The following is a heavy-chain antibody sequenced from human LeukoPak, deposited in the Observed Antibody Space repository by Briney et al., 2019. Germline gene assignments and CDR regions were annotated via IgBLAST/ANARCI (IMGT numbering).Heavy chain of an antibody. CDR1: GGSLSSSSYY. J-gene: IGHJ4*02. Sequence: SETLSLTCAVSGGSLSSSSYYWGWIRQPPGKGLQWIGSIYYSGSTYYSPSLKSRVTISVDTSKNHFSLKLSSVTAADTAVYYCARASGNYYEDFDYWGQETLVTVSS. CDR3: ARASGNYYEDFDY. CDR2: IYYSGST. V-gene: IGHV4-39*02. D-gene: IGHD1-26*01.